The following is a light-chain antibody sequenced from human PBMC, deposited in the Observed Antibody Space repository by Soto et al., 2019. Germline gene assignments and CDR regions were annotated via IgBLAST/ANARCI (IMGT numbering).Light chain of an antibody. CDR3: FSYAGVSQGV. CDR2: GVT. CDR1: SSDA. Sequence: QSVLTQPASVSGSPGQSITISCTGTSSDAVSWYQLHPGKAPKLIIFGVTNRPSGVSNRFSGSKSGNTASLTVSGLQAEDEADYYCFSYAGVSQGVFGGGTQLTVL. V-gene: IGLV2-14*01. J-gene: IGLJ3*02.